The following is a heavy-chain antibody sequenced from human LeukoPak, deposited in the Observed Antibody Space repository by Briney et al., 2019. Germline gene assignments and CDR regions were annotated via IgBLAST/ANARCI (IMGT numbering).Heavy chain of an antibody. Sequence: GASVKVSCKASGYTFTSYGIISWVRQAPGQGLEWMGWISAYNGDTNYAQKFQGRVTMTTDTSTTTAYMELRSLRSDDTAVYYCARVRGRYSGAFDVWGQGTMVTVSS. V-gene: IGHV1-18*01. CDR3: ARVRGRYSGAFDV. CDR2: ISAYNGDT. D-gene: IGHD1-26*01. J-gene: IGHJ3*01. CDR1: GYTFTSYG.